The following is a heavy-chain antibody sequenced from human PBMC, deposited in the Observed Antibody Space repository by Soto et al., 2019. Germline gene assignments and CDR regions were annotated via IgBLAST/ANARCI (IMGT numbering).Heavy chain of an antibody. CDR1: GGSVESSSC. J-gene: IGHJ6*02. D-gene: IGHD2-15*01. V-gene: IGHV4-4*02. CDR2: IYHSGTF. Sequence: SDTLSLTCAVSGGSVESSSCWSWVRQAPGKGLEWIGEIYHSGTFNYNPSLASRVSVSVDKSTNQFSLNLNSVTAADTAVYYWVRSVPAATWAYNGMDVWGQGTTVTSP. CDR3: VRSVPAATWAYNGMDV.